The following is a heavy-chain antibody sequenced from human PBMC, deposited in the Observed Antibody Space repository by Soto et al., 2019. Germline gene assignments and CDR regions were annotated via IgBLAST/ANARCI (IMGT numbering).Heavy chain of an antibody. J-gene: IGHJ2*01. Sequence: QVQLVESGGGVVQPGRSLRLSCAASGFTFSSYGMHWVRQAPGKGLEWVAVIWYDGSNKYYADSVKGRFTISRDNSKNTLYLQMNSLRAEDTAVYYCARSKYYDFWSGYLKNWYFDLWGRGTLVTVSS. V-gene: IGHV3-33*01. CDR3: ARSKYYDFWSGYLKNWYFDL. CDR1: GFTFSSYG. D-gene: IGHD3-3*01. CDR2: IWYDGSNK.